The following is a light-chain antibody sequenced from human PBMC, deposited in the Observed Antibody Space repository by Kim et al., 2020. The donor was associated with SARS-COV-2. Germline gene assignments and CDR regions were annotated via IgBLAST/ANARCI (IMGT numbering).Light chain of an antibody. Sequence: DIQMTQSPSSLSASVGDRVTITCRSSQNINTFLNWYQQKPGKAPQVLIYATSNLQAGVPSRFSGTGSGTYFTLTISSLEPDDFARYYCQQSYAIPRTFGGGTKVEI. V-gene: IGKV1-39*01. CDR2: ATS. J-gene: IGKJ4*01. CDR3: QQSYAIPRT. CDR1: QNINTF.